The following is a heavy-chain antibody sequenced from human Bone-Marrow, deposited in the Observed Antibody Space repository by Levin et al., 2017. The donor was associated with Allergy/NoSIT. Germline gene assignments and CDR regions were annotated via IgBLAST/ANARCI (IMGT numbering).Heavy chain of an antibody. V-gene: IGHV1-18*01. Sequence: AASVKVSCKASGYSFTSNGISWVRQAPGQGLEWMGWVTVHNGDTNYAQKFQGRVIMTADTSTNTAYMELRSLRSDDTAVYYCTRVACSGGSCYAVYNWLDPWGQGTLITVSS. CDR2: VTVHNGDT. J-gene: IGHJ5*02. D-gene: IGHD2-15*01. CDR1: GYSFTSNG. CDR3: TRVACSGGSCYAVYNWLDP.